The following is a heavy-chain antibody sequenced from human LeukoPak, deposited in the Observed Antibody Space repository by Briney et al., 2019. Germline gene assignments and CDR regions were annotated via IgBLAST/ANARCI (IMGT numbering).Heavy chain of an antibody. CDR2: IIPIFGTA. CDR3: ARSQYYYDSIGYLRGEGFDY. CDR1: GGTFSSYA. D-gene: IGHD3-22*01. Sequence: SVTVSCTASGGTFSSYAISWVRQAAGQGLEWMGGIIPIFGTANYAQKFQARVTITTDECTSTPYMELSSLRSEETAVYYCARSQYYYDSIGYLRGEGFDYCGQGTLVTVSS. J-gene: IGHJ4*02. V-gene: IGHV1-69*05.